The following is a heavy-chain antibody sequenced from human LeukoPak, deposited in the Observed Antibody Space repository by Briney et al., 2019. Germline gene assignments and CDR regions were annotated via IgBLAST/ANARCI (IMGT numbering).Heavy chain of an antibody. J-gene: IGHJ6*02. CDR2: IYWHDEK. Sequence: ESSPTLVNPTQTLTLTCSFSGFSLTTGGVGVAWFRQPPGKALEWLAAIYWHDEKFYRPSLKSSLTITKDTSKNQVVLTMTNMDPVDTATYYCAHRRITLGMDVWGLGTTVTVSS. V-gene: IGHV2-5*01. CDR3: AHRRITLGMDV. D-gene: IGHD1-14*01. CDR1: GFSLTTGGVG.